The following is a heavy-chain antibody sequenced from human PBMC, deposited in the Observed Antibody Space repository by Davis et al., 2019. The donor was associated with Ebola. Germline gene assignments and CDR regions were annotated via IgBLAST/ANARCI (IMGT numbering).Heavy chain of an antibody. V-gene: IGHV3-73*01. Sequence: GGSLRLSCAASGFTFSGSAMPWVRQASGKGLEWVGRIRSKANSYATAYAASVKGRFTISRDDSKNTAYLQMNSLKTEDTAVYYCEVAVAGTGYMDVWGQGTTVTVSS. CDR3: EVAVAGTGYMDV. CDR2: IRSKANSYAT. J-gene: IGHJ6*02. D-gene: IGHD6-19*01. CDR1: GFTFSGSA.